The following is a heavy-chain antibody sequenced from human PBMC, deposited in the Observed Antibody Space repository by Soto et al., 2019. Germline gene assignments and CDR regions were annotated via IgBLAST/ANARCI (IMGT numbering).Heavy chain of an antibody. CDR2: IYSGGST. D-gene: IGHD2-15*01. J-gene: IGHJ4*02. CDR1: GFTVSSNY. Sequence: EVQLVESGGGLVQPGGSLRLSCAASGFTVSSNYMSWVRQAPGKGLEWVSVIYSGGSTYNADSVKGRFTISRDNSQNTLYLQMNSRRAEDTAVYYCASGRYCSGGSCYHMSAYWGQGTLVTVSS. V-gene: IGHV3-66*01. CDR3: ASGRYCSGGSCYHMSAY.